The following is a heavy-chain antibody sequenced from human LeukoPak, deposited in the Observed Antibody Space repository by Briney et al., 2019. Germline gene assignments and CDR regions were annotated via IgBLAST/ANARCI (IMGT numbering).Heavy chain of an antibody. CDR3: ARGGPGTTYYYDSIGYYPLDY. J-gene: IGHJ4*02. CDR1: GYSFTSYW. CDR2: IYPGDSDT. V-gene: IGHV5-51*01. D-gene: IGHD3-22*01. Sequence: GESLKISCKGSGYSFTSYWIGWVRQMPGKGLEWMGIIYPGDSDTRYSPSFQGQVTISADKSISTAYLQWSSLKASDTAMYYCARGGPGTTYYYDSIGYYPLDYWGQGTLVTVSS.